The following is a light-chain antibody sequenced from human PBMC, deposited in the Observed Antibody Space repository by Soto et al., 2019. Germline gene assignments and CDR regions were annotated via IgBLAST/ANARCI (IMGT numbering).Light chain of an antibody. CDR3: SSYTTSSPHVV. Sequence: QSALTQPASVSGSPRQSITISSPGTSSDVGGYNYVSWYQQHPGKAPKLMIYDVSNRPSGVSNRFSGSKSGNTASLTISGLQAEDEADYYCSSYTTSSPHVVFGGGTKLTVL. J-gene: IGLJ2*01. CDR1: SSDVGGYNY. V-gene: IGLV2-14*01. CDR2: DVS.